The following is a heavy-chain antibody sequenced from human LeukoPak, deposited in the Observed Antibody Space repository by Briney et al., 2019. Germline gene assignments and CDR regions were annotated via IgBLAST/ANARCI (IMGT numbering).Heavy chain of an antibody. CDR3: ARSCVDTAMAAVDGWFDP. J-gene: IGHJ5*02. V-gene: IGHV1-46*01. D-gene: IGHD5-18*01. CDR1: GYTFTSYY. Sequence: ASVKVSCKASGYTFTSYYMHWVRQAPGQGLEWMGIINPSGGSTSYAQKFQGRVTMTRDTSTSTVYMELSSLRSEDTAVYYCARSCVDTAMAAVDGWFDPWGQGTLVTVSS. CDR2: INPSGGST.